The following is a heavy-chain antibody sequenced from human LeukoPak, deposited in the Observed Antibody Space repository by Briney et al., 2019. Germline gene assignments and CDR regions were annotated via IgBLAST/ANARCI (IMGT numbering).Heavy chain of an antibody. CDR2: IKGDAISI. CDR1: GFTFSYDW. CDR3: ARDLGQCNGCSCHPVAFDF. D-gene: IGHD2-15*01. V-gene: IGHV3-74*03. J-gene: IGHJ3*01. Sequence: GGSLRLSCVTSGFTFSYDWMHWVRQAPGEGLVWVARIKGDAISIAYADSVKGRFTISRDNAKNTLYLQMNSLRADDTAVYYCARDLGQCNGCSCHPVAFDFWGQGTMVTVSS.